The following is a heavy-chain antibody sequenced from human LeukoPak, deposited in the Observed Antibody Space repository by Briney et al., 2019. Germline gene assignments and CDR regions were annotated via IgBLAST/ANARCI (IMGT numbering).Heavy chain of an antibody. CDR3: ARVTIFGVANFDY. CDR1: GFTFSSYA. Sequence: GGSLRLSCAASGFTFSSYAMHWVRQAPGKGLEWVAVISYDGSNKYYADSVKGRFTISRDNSKNTLYLQMNSLRAEDTAVYYCARVTIFGVANFDYWGQGTLVTVSS. D-gene: IGHD3-3*01. CDR2: ISYDGSNK. V-gene: IGHV3-30-3*01. J-gene: IGHJ4*02.